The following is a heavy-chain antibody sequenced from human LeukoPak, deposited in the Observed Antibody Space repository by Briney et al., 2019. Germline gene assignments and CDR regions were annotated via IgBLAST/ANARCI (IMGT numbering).Heavy chain of an antibody. V-gene: IGHV3-30*18. Sequence: GGSLRLSCAASGFTFSSHSIHWVRQAPGKGLEWVAVISYDGRNKYYGDSVKGRFTISRDNSKNTLYLQMNSLRAEDTAVYYCAKENVPNPSSDYYYYYGMDVWGQGTTVTVSS. CDR3: AKENVPNPSSDYYYYYGMDV. CDR2: ISYDGRNK. CDR1: GFTFSSHS. J-gene: IGHJ6*02. D-gene: IGHD2-2*01.